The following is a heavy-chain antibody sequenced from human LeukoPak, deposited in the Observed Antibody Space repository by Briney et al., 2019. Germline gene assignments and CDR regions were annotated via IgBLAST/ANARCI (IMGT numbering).Heavy chain of an antibody. J-gene: IGHJ6*02. CDR1: GYSLTSYW. V-gene: IGHV5-51*01. D-gene: IGHD3-10*01. Sequence: GESLKISCKGSGYSLTSYWIGWVRQMPGKGLEWMGIIYPGDSDTRYSPSFQGQVTISADKSISTAYLQWSSLKASDTAMYYCARLYYGSGSYYDPSPLYYYGMDVWGQGTTVTVSS. CDR3: ARLYYGSGSYYDPSPLYYYGMDV. CDR2: IYPGDSDT.